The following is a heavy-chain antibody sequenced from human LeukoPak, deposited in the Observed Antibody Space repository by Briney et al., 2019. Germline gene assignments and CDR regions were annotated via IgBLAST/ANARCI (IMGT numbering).Heavy chain of an antibody. CDR3: ARGVWDRGSNNWFDP. V-gene: IGHV3-21*01. Sequence: PGGSLRLSCAASGFSFSDYAMNWVRQAPGKGLEWVSSISSGSSNIYYADSVKGRFTIARDNAKNSLYLQMNSLRAEDTAVYYCARGVWDRGSNNWFDPWGQGTLVIVSS. J-gene: IGHJ5*02. CDR2: ISSGSSNI. D-gene: IGHD1-26*01. CDR1: GFSFSDYA.